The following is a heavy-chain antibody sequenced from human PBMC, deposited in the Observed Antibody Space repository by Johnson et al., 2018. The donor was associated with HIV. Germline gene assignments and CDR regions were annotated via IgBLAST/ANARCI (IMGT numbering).Heavy chain of an antibody. CDR2: ISGSGGSR. CDR3: AKDSTGWLVGAIGEDAFDI. CDR1: GFTFSSYA. D-gene: IGHD1-26*01. V-gene: IGHV3-23*04. J-gene: IGHJ3*02. Sequence: VQLVESGGGLVQPGGSLRLSCAASGFTFSSYAMSWVRQGPGKGLEWVSGISGSGGSRNYADSVKGRFTISRDNSKNTLYLQMNSLRAEDTAVYYCAKDSTGWLVGAIGEDAFDIWGQGTMVTVSS.